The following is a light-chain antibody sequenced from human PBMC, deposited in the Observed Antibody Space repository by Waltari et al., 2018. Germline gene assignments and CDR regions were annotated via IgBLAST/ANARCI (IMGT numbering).Light chain of an antibody. V-gene: IGKV1-39*01. Sequence: DLQMTQSPSSLSASVVDRVTITCRASQSISSYLNWYQQKPGKAPKLLIYAASSLQSGVPSRFSGSGSGTDFTLTISSLQPEDFATYYCQQSYSTPPAFGQGTKVEIK. CDR3: QQSYSTPPA. J-gene: IGKJ1*01. CDR2: AAS. CDR1: QSISSY.